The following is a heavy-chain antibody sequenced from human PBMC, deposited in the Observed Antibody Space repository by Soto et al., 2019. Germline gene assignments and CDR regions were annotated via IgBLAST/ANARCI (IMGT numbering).Heavy chain of an antibody. CDR3: ARGKVQQGDYGELDYYYAMDV. CDR2: IYHSRNN. J-gene: IGHJ6*02. V-gene: IGHV4-31*01. D-gene: IGHD4-17*01. CDR1: GASISSGSYY. Sequence: SETLSLTCTVSGASISSGSYYWSWILQLPGKALELIVNIYHSRNNYNNPSIKSPVSMSVDTSQNQLSLKLSSVTAADTAVYFCARGKVQQGDYGELDYYYAMDVWGQGTTVTVSS.